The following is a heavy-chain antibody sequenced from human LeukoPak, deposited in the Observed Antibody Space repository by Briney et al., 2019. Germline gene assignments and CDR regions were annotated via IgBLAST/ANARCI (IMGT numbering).Heavy chain of an antibody. D-gene: IGHD2-2*01. CDR1: GYSFTSYW. V-gene: IGHV5-51*01. J-gene: IGHJ4*02. CDR2: IYPGDSDT. Sequence: GESLKISCKGSGYSFTSYWIGWVRQMPGKGLEWMGIIYPGDSDTRYSPSFQGQVTISADKSISTAYLQWSSLKASDTAMYYCARRSIVVVPAAKGIYFDYWGQGTLVTASS. CDR3: ARRSIVVVPAAKGIYFDY.